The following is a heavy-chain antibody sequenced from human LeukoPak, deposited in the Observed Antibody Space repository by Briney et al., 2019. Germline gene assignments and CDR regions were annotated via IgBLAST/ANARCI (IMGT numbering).Heavy chain of an antibody. CDR2: IYYSGST. J-gene: IGHJ3*02. V-gene: IGHV4-59*01. CDR3: ARVPGRYYYDSSGYLGGFDI. Sequence: SETLSLTCTVSGGSISSYYWSWIRQPPGKGLEWIGYIYYSGSTNYNPSLKSRVTISVDTSKNQFSLKLSSVTAADTAVYYCARVPGRYYYDSSGYLGGFDIWGQGTMVTVSS. CDR1: GGSISSYY. D-gene: IGHD3-22*01.